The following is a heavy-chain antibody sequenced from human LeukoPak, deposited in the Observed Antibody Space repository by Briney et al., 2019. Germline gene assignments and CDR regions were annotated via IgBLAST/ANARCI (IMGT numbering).Heavy chain of an antibody. Sequence: SETLSLTCAVYGGSFSGYYWSWIRQPPGKGLEWIGEINHSGSTNYNPSLKSRVTISVDTSKNQFSLKLSSMTAADTAVYYCARARAAMGDAFDIWGQGTMVTVSS. V-gene: IGHV4-34*01. CDR1: GGSFSGYY. CDR2: INHSGST. J-gene: IGHJ3*02. CDR3: ARARAAMGDAFDI. D-gene: IGHD5-18*01.